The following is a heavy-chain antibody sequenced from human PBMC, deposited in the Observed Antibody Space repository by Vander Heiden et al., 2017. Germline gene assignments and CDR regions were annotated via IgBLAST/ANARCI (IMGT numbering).Heavy chain of an antibody. Sequence: LEWVSYISSSSRYIYYADSVKGRFTISRYYAKNSLYLQMNSLRAEDTAVYYCARGGYYSPSDVWGQGTMVTVSS. CDR2: ISSSSRYI. V-gene: IGHV3-21*01. D-gene: IGHD5-18*01. CDR3: ARGGYYSPSDV. J-gene: IGHJ3*01.